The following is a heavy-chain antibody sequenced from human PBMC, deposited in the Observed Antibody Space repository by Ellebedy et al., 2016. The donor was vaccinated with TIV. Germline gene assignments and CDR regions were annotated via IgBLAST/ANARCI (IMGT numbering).Heavy chain of an antibody. CDR2: IFSDGST. D-gene: IGHD5-12*01. CDR3: ARDGGGVGLRFPY. Sequence: GESLKISXAASGFTVSSNYMSWVRQAPGKGLEWVSVIFSDGSTYYADSVKGRFTISRDNSKNTLYLQMNSLRAEDTAVYYCARDGGGVGLRFPYWGQGTPVTVSS. CDR1: GFTVSSNY. V-gene: IGHV3-53*01. J-gene: IGHJ4*02.